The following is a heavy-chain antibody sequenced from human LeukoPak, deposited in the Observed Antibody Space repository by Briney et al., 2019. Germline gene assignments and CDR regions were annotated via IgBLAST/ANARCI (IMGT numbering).Heavy chain of an antibody. Sequence: GGSLRLSCAASGFTFSSYAMSWVRQAPGKGLEWVSGVSGSGSNTYFADSVKGRFTISRDNSKNTLYLQMNSLRAEDTAVYYCARDVRVGYNSGSYFDYWGQATLVTVSS. CDR3: ARDVRVGYNSGSYFDY. J-gene: IGHJ4*02. CDR1: GFTFSSYA. CDR2: VSGSGSNT. D-gene: IGHD5-18*01. V-gene: IGHV3-23*01.